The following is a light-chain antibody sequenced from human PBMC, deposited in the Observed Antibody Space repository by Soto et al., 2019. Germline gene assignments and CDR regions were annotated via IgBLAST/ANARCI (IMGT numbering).Light chain of an antibody. Sequence: DIQGTQSPSSLAASVVDKVTITCRASQGMANYLYWSQQKPGKAPKLLIYSAASLQNRVPSRFSGSGSETDFTLTITSLQPEDLATYYCQQNYSPPPTFGQGAKVEIK. J-gene: IGKJ1*01. CDR1: QGMANY. CDR3: QQNYSPPPT. CDR2: SAA. V-gene: IGKV1-39*01.